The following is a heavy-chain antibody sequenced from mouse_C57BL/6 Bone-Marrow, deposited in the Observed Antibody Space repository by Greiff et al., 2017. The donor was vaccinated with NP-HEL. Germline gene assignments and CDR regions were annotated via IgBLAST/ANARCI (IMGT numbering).Heavy chain of an antibody. J-gene: IGHJ3*01. CDR1: GYTFTSYW. D-gene: IGHD2-2*01. CDR3: KNNYGYFWFAY. Sequence: QVQLKQPGAELVKPGASVKVSCKASGYTFTSYWMHWVKQRPGQGLEWIGRIHPSDSDTNYNQKFKGKATLTVDKSSSTAYMQLSSLTSEDSAVYDGKNNYGYFWFAYWGQGTLVTVSA. CDR2: IHPSDSDT. V-gene: IGHV1-74*01.